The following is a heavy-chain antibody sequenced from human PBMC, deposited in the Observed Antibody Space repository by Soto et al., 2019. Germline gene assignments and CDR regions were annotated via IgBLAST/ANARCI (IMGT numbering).Heavy chain of an antibody. D-gene: IGHD4-17*01. CDR2: IRSKANSYAT. Sequence: GGSLRLSCAASGFTFSGSAMHWVRQASGKGLEWVGRIRSKANSYATAYAASVKGRFTISRDDSKNTAYPQMNSLKTEDTAVYYCTLLRFPDSSYYYYYYGMDVWGQGTTVTVSS. CDR1: GFTFSGSA. CDR3: TLLRFPDSSYYYYYYGMDV. V-gene: IGHV3-73*01. J-gene: IGHJ6*02.